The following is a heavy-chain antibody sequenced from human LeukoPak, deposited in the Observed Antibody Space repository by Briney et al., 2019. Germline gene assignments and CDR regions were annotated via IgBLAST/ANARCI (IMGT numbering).Heavy chain of an antibody. J-gene: IGHJ1*01. CDR2: ISSSSSYI. V-gene: IGHV3-21*01. D-gene: IGHD6-13*01. CDR1: GFTFSDSV. CDR3: ARDWPTIAAAGTIPEYFQH. Sequence: GGSLRLSCASSGFTFSDSVMHWVRQAPGKGLEWVSSISSSSSYIYYADSVKGRFTISRDNAKNSLYLQMNSLRAEDTAVYYCARDWPTIAAAGTIPEYFQHWGQGTLVTVSS.